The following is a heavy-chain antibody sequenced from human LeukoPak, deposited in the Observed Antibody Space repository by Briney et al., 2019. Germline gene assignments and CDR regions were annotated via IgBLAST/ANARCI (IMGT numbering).Heavy chain of an antibody. CDR3: ARSYGSGTYYNPFDY. CDR2: INWNSGSI. V-gene: IGHV3-20*04. D-gene: IGHD3-10*01. Sequence: GGSLRLSCAASGFTFDDYGMSWARQAPGKGLEWVSGINWNSGSIGYADSVKGRFTISRDNAKNSLFLQMNSLRAEDMALYYCARSYGSGTYYNPFDYWGQGTLVTVSS. J-gene: IGHJ4*02. CDR1: GFTFDDYG.